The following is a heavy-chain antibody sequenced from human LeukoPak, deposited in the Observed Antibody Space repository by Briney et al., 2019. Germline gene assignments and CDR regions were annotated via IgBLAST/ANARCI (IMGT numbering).Heavy chain of an antibody. D-gene: IGHD5-18*01. CDR2: ISSSSSYT. CDR3: ARGSRRGYSYGYEVLDY. Sequence: KTGGSLRLSCAASGLTFSDYYMSWIRQAPGKGLEWVSYISSSSSYTNYADSVKGRFTISRDNAKNSLYLQMNSLRAEDTAVYYCARGSRRGYSYGYEVLDYWGQGTLVTVSS. V-gene: IGHV3-11*06. CDR1: GLTFSDYY. J-gene: IGHJ4*02.